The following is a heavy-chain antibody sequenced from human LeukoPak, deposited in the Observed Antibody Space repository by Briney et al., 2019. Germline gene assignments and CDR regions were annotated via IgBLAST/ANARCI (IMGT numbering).Heavy chain of an antibody. D-gene: IGHD1-26*01. V-gene: IGHV1-2*02. CDR2: INPNSGGT. CDR3: ARHRALGATPTLGY. Sequence: AASVKVSCKASGYTFTGYYMHSVRQAPGQGLEWMGWINPNSGGTNYAQKFQGRVTMTRDTSISTAYMELSRLRSDDTAVYYCARHRALGATPTLGYWGQGTLVTVSS. J-gene: IGHJ4*02. CDR1: GYTFTGYY.